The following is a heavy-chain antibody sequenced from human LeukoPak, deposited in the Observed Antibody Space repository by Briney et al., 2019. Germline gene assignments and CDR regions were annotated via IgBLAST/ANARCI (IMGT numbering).Heavy chain of an antibody. Sequence: SVKASCKPSGYTLTIFGISCVRQAPGQRLEWMGWISAYNGNKKYAQKLQGRVTMTRDTSTSTAYMELRSLRADDTAVYCCARVVVVVAASPEVDYDYGMDVWGQGTTVTVSS. CDR1: GYTLTIFG. V-gene: IGHV1-18*01. J-gene: IGHJ6*01. CDR2: ISAYNGNK. D-gene: IGHD2-15*01. CDR3: ARVVVVVAASPEVDYDYGMDV.